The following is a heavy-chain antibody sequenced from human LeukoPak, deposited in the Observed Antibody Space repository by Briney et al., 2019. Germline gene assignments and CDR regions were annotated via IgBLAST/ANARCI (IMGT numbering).Heavy chain of an antibody. CDR3: AVYTTVTSHPKNAFDI. J-gene: IGHJ3*02. CDR1: GFTFDDYG. V-gene: IGHV3-20*04. D-gene: IGHD4-17*01. CDR2: INWNGGST. Sequence: PGGSLRLSCAASGFTFDDYGMTWVRQAPGKGLEWVSGINWNGGSTGYADSVKGRFTISRDNAKKSLSLQMNSLRAEDTAVYYCAVYTTVTSHPKNAFDIWGQGTMVTVSS.